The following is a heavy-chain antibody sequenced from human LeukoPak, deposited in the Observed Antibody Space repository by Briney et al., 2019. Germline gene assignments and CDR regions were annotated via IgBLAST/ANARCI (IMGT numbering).Heavy chain of an antibody. D-gene: IGHD4-23*01. J-gene: IGHJ4*02. V-gene: IGHV5-10-1*01. CDR1: GYSFTSYL. Sequence: GESLKISCKGSGYSFTSYLISWVRQMPGKGLEWMGRIDPSDSYTNYSPSFQGHVTISADKSISTAYLQWSSLKASDTAMYYCTSSVVSQYFDYWGQGTLVTVSS. CDR3: TSSVVSQYFDY. CDR2: IDPSDSYT.